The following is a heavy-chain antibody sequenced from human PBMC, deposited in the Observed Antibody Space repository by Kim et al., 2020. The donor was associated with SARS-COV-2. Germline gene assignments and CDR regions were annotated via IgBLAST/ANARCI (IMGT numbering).Heavy chain of an antibody. CDR2: IIPIFGTA. D-gene: IGHD3-22*01. J-gene: IGHJ4*02. Sequence: SVKVSCKASGGTFSSYAISWVRQAPGQGLEWMGGIIPIFGTANYAQKFQGRVTITADESTSTAYMELSSLRSEETAVYYCARDHGDYYDSSGYHFDYWGQGTLVTVSS. CDR1: GGTFSSYA. CDR3: ARDHGDYYDSSGYHFDY. V-gene: IGHV1-69*13.